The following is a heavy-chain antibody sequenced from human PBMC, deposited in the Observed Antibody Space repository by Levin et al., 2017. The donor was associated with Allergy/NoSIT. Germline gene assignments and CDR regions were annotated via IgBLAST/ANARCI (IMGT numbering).Heavy chain of an antibody. CDR2: IYYTGST. CDR1: GGSFSSSRYY. V-gene: IGHV4-39*01. D-gene: IGHD2-2*01. CDR3: ARALADCTSTTCYRYRAGNMDG. Sequence: SETLSLTCTVSGGSFSSSRYYWVWIRQPPGTGLEWIGYIYYTGSTFYNPSLKSRVTISVDTSKNQFSLNLSSVTAADMAVYYCARALADCTSTTCYRYRAGNMDGWGKGTTVTVSS. J-gene: IGHJ6*03.